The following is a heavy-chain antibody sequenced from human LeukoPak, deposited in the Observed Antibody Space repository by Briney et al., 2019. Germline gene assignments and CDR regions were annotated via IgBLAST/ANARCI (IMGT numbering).Heavy chain of an antibody. CDR3: AKDFLTFLVYYDFWSGSHFQH. J-gene: IGHJ1*01. D-gene: IGHD3-3*01. CDR1: GFTLSSYA. V-gene: IGHV3-23*01. CDR2: ISGSGGST. Sequence: PGGSLRLSCTASGFTLSSYAMSWVRQAPGEGLEWVSAISGSGGSTYYADSVKGRFTISRDNSKNTLYLQMNSLRAEDTAVYYCAKDFLTFLVYYDFWSGSHFQHWGQGTLVTVSS.